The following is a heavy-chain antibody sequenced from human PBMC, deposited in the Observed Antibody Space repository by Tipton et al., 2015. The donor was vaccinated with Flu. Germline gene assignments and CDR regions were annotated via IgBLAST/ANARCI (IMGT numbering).Heavy chain of an antibody. Sequence: GSLRLSCVASGFTVRNNYMTWVRQAPGKGLEWISVIYSGEDTHYAGSVKGRFTISRDNSKNTVYLLMNSLRVEDTAVYYCARDTGGYCSGSSCLPRFDYWGQGTLVTVSS. V-gene: IGHV3-53*01. CDR2: IYSGEDT. J-gene: IGHJ4*02. CDR1: GFTVRNNY. D-gene: IGHD2-15*01. CDR3: ARDTGGYCSGSSCLPRFDY.